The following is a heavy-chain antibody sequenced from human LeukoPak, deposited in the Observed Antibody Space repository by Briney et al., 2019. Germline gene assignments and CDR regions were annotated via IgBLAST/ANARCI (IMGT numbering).Heavy chain of an antibody. Sequence: SVKVSCKASGGTFSSYAISWVRQAPGQGLEWMGGIIPIFGTANYAQKFQGRVTITADESTSTAYMELSSLRSEDTAVYYCARSEGYYDSSGSVGFDPWGQGTLVTVSS. CDR3: ARSEGYYDSSGSVGFDP. CDR2: IIPIFGTA. J-gene: IGHJ5*02. V-gene: IGHV1-69*01. D-gene: IGHD3-22*01. CDR1: GGTFSSYA.